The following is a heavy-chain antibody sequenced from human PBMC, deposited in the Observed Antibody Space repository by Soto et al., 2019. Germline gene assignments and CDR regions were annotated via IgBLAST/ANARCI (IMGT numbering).Heavy chain of an antibody. Sequence: SETLSLTCTVSGGSISSGGYYWSWIRQHPGKGLEWIGYIYYSGSTYYNPSLKSRVTISVDTSKNQFSLKLSSVTAADTAVYYCARDLKGTTYCSSTSCYAAGVGYGMDVWGQGTTVTVSS. CDR2: IYYSGST. CDR3: ARDLKGTTYCSSTSCYAAGVGYGMDV. J-gene: IGHJ6*02. CDR1: GGSISSGGYY. D-gene: IGHD2-2*01. V-gene: IGHV4-31*03.